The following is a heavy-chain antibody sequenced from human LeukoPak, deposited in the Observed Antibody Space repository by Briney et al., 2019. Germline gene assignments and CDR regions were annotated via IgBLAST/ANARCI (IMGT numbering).Heavy chain of an antibody. Sequence: ASVKVSCKASGYTFTGYYIHWVRQAPGQGLEWMGWINPNSGDTKYSQTLQGRVTMTTDTSTSTAYMELRSLRSDDTAVYYCARTSHYVDIAATIPYGIYYFDYWGQGTLVTVSS. CDR2: INPNSGDT. CDR1: GYTFTGYY. V-gene: IGHV1-2*02. J-gene: IGHJ4*02. CDR3: ARTSHYVDIAATIPYGIYYFDY. D-gene: IGHD5-12*01.